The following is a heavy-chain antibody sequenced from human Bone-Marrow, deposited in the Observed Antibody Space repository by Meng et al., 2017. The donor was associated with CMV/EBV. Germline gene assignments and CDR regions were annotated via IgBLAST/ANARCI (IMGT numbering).Heavy chain of an antibody. J-gene: IGHJ4*02. V-gene: IGHV1-8*01. Sequence: ASVKVSCKASGYTFTSYDINWVRQAPGQGLEWMGWMTPNSGNTGYAQKFQGRVTMTRNTSISTAYMELSSLRSEDTAVYYCARVNYYETTSYYRYWGQGTRVTVSS. D-gene: IGHD3-22*01. CDR3: ARVNYYETTSYYRY. CDR1: GYTFTSYD. CDR2: MTPNSGNT.